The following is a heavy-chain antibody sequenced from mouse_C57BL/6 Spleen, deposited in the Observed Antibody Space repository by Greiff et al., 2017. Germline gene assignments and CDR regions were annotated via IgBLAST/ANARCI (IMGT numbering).Heavy chain of an antibody. CDR3: SRVTTVGATPDD. Sequence: QVQLQQSGAELARPGASVKLSCKASGYTFTSYGISWVKQRTGQGLEWIGEIYPRSGNTSYNEKFKGKATPTDNKSSSTAYMEIRSLTSEDSAVYVCSRVTTVGATPDDWGQGTTLTVSS. CDR2: IYPRSGNT. D-gene: IGHD1-1*01. J-gene: IGHJ2*01. V-gene: IGHV1-81*01. CDR1: GYTFTSYG.